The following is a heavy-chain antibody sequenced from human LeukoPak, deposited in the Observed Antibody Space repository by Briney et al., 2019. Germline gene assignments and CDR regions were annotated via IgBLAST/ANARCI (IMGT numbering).Heavy chain of an antibody. J-gene: IGHJ5*02. CDR1: GFTLSSYW. CDR2: ISGDGSIT. Sequence: GGSLRLSCAASGFTLSSYWMHWVRQAPGKGLVWVSRISGDGSITNYEDSVRGRFTISRDNAKNTVYLQMNSLRGEDTAAYYCARDPSLFGGWFDPWGQGTLVTVSS. D-gene: IGHD3-10*01. V-gene: IGHV3-74*01. CDR3: ARDPSLFGGWFDP.